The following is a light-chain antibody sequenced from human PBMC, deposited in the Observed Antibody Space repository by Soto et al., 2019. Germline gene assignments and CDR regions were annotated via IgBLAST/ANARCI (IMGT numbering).Light chain of an antibody. CDR1: QSVSSSY. J-gene: IGKJ5*01. Sequence: ILLTQSPSTLALSPGERATLSCRASQSVSSSYLAWYQQKTGQDPRLLIYGASSGATGIPDRFSGSGSGTDFTLTISRLETEDFAVYYCQQYGSSSITFGQGTRLRL. V-gene: IGKV3-20*01. CDR2: GAS. CDR3: QQYGSSSIT.